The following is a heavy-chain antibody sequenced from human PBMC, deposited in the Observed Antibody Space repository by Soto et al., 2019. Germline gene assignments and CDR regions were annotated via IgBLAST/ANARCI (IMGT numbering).Heavy chain of an antibody. CDR1: GFTFSSHW. CDR2: ISSDSSSI. V-gene: IGHV3-48*01. D-gene: IGHD2-15*01. CDR3: ARDSRGGGSRINDY. J-gene: IGHJ4*02. Sequence: GGSLRLSCAASGFTFSSHWMHWVRQDPGKGLEWVSHISSDSSSIYYADSVKGRFTISRDNAKNSLYLQMNSLRAEDTAVYYCARDSRGGGSRINDYWGQGTLVTVSS.